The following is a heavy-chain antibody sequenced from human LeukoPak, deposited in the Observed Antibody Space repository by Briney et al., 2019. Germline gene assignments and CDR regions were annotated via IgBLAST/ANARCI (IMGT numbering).Heavy chain of an antibody. CDR3: AGTSCKGCWFDP. Sequence: TSETLSLTCAVYGGSFSGYYWMHWVRQAPGKGLVWVSRINSDGSSTSYADSVKGRFTISRDNAKNTLYLQMNSLRAEDTAVYYCAGTSCKGCWFDPWGQGTLVTVSS. J-gene: IGHJ5*02. D-gene: IGHD2-2*01. V-gene: IGHV3-74*01. CDR2: INSDGSST. CDR1: GGSFSGYYW.